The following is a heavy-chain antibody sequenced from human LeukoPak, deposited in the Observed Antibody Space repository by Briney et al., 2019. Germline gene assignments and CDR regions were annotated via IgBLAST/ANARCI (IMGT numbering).Heavy chain of an antibody. CDR3: ARGGGTGYYYDSSGYYSPFDY. Sequence: ASVKVSCKASGYTFTSYDINWVRQATGQGLEWMGWMNPNSGNTGYAQKFQGRVTMTRNTSISTAYMELSSLRSEDTAVYYCARGGGTGYYYDSSGYYSPFDYWGQGTLVTVSS. CDR1: GYTFTSYD. V-gene: IGHV1-8*01. D-gene: IGHD3-22*01. CDR2: MNPNSGNT. J-gene: IGHJ4*02.